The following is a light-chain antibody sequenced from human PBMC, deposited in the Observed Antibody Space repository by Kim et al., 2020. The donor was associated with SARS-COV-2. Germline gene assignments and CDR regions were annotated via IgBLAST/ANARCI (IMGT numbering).Light chain of an antibody. Sequence: DIQMTQSPSFLSASVGARVTITCQASQDNSNYLNCYQQKPGKAPKRLIYDESNLETWVPSRFSGSGSGTDFTFTISSLQPEDIATYYCQQYDNLTYTVGQGTNLDI. CDR2: DES. J-gene: IGKJ2*01. CDR1: QDNSNY. CDR3: QQYDNLTYT. V-gene: IGKV1-33*01.